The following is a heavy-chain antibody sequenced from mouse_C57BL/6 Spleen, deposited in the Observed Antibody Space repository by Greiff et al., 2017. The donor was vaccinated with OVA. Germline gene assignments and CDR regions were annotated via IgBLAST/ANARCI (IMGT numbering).Heavy chain of an antibody. Sequence: QVQLQQSGAELARPGASVKLSCKASGYTFTSYGISWVKQRTGQGLEWIGEIYPRSGNTYYNAKFKGKATLTADKSSSTAYMELRSLTSEDSAVYFCARLPSNYYFDYWGQGTTLTVSS. CDR1: GYTFTSYG. J-gene: IGHJ2*01. CDR3: ARLPSNYYFDY. V-gene: IGHV1-81*01. CDR2: IYPRSGNT. D-gene: IGHD2-5*01.